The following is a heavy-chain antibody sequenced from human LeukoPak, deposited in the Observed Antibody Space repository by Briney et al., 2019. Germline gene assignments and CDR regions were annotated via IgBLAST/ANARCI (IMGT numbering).Heavy chain of an antibody. D-gene: IGHD4-11*01. Sequence: GESLKISCQGSGYSFTSYWIGWVRPMPGKGLEWMGIIYPGDSDTRYSPSLQGQVTISADKSISTAYLQWSSLKASDTAMYYCARHVGYEYSNYDYWGQGTLVTVSS. V-gene: IGHV5-51*01. CDR1: GYSFTSYW. CDR3: ARHVGYEYSNYDY. J-gene: IGHJ4*02. CDR2: IYPGDSDT.